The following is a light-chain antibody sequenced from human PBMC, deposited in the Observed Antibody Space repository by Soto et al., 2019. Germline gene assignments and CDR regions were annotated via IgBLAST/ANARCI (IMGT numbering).Light chain of an antibody. CDR2: EVS. CDR1: STDVGGYNY. V-gene: IGLV2-8*01. CDR3: SSYGVMYNYV. J-gene: IGLJ1*01. Sequence: QSALTQPPSAAGSPGQSVNISCTGTSTDVGGYNYVSWYQQYPGKAPKLMIYEVSKRPSGVPDRFSGSKSGNTASLTVSGLQAEYEADYYCSSYGVMYNYVFGTATKLTVL.